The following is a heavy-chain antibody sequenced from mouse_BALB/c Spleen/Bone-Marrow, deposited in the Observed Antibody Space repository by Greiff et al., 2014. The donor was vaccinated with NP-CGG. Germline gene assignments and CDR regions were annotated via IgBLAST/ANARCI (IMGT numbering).Heavy chain of an antibody. V-gene: IGHV1S29*02. CDR1: GYTFTDYN. Sequence: EVHLVESGPELVKPGASVKISCKASGYTFTDYNMHWVKQSHGKSLEWIGYIYPYNGGTGYNQKFKSKATLTVDNSSSTAYMELLSLTSEDSAVYYCARFRYDWYFDVWGAGTTVTVSS. CDR3: ARFRYDWYFDV. J-gene: IGHJ1*01. D-gene: IGHD2-14*01. CDR2: IYPYNGGT.